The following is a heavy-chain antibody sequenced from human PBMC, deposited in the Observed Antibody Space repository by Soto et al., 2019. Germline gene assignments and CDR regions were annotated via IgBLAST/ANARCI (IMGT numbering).Heavy chain of an antibody. V-gene: IGHV4-39*01. CDR2: IYYTGST. CDR1: GGSINSSTYY. J-gene: IGHJ5*02. Sequence: SETLSLTCTVSGGSINSSTYYWAWIRQPPGKGLEWIGDIYYTGSTSYNPSLRRRVTISVDTSKNQFSLKLRSVTAADAAVYYCARRRSSWQPLNWFDPWGQGTLVTVS. CDR3: ARRRSSWQPLNWFDP. D-gene: IGHD6-13*01.